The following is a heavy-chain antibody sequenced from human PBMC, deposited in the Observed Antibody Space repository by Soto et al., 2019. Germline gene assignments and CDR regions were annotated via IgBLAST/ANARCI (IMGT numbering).Heavy chain of an antibody. J-gene: IGHJ5*02. CDR3: ARPYYDFWSGYPHWFDP. CDR2: IYYSGST. V-gene: IGHV4-39*01. CDR1: GGSISSSSYY. Sequence: SETLSLTCTVSGGSISSSSYYWGWIRQPPGKGLEWIGSIYYSGSTYYNPSLKSRVTISVDTSKNQFSLKLSSVTAADTAVYYCARPYYDFWSGYPHWFDPRGQGTLVTVPS. D-gene: IGHD3-3*01.